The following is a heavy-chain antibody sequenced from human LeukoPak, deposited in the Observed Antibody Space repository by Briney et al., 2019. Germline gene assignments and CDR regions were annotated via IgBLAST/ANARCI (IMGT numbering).Heavy chain of an antibody. Sequence: ASVKVSCKASGYTFTGYYIHWVRQAPGQGLEWMGWLNPNSGATNFAQKFLGRVTMTRDTSTSTAYMDLSRLTSDDTAVYYCARTTRGWSATDYWGQGTLVTVSS. CDR1: GYTFTGYY. V-gene: IGHV1-2*02. D-gene: IGHD6-19*01. CDR3: ARTTRGWSATDY. J-gene: IGHJ4*02. CDR2: LNPNSGAT.